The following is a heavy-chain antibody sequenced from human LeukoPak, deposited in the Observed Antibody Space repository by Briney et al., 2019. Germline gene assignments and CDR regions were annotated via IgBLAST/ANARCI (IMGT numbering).Heavy chain of an antibody. Sequence: GGSLRLSCAASGFTVSSNYMSWVRQAPGKGLEWISYISGGSDKIFYIGSVKGRFTISRDNAKNSLYLQMNSLRAEDTAVYYCTRGFWSGNSDSFDVWGQGTLVTVSS. J-gene: IGHJ3*01. V-gene: IGHV3-48*04. CDR2: ISGGSDKI. D-gene: IGHD3-3*01. CDR1: GFTVSSNY. CDR3: TRGFWSGNSDSFDV.